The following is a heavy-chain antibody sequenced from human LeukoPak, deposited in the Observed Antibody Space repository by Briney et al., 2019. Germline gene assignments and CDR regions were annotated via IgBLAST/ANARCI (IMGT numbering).Heavy chain of an antibody. Sequence: GGSLRLSCAASGFTFSSYSMNWVRQAPGKGLEWVSSISSSSSYIYYADSVKGRFTISRDNAKNSLYLQMNSLRAEDTAVYYCARDYGDYGGVFDIWGQGTMVTVSP. J-gene: IGHJ3*02. CDR1: GFTFSSYS. D-gene: IGHD4-17*01. CDR3: ARDYGDYGGVFDI. CDR2: ISSSSSYI. V-gene: IGHV3-21*01.